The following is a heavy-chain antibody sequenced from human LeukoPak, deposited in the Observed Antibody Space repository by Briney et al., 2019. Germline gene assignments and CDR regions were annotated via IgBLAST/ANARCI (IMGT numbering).Heavy chain of an antibody. D-gene: IGHD6-6*01. CDR3: ARDLGSSSPSGV. Sequence: SGTLSLTCAVSGGSISSNNWRTWVRQSPGKGLEWIGEIYHSGTTNYNPSLKSRATISVDKTKNQLSLKLSSVTAADTAVYYCARDLGSSSPSGVWGKGTTVTVSS. CDR1: GGSISSNNW. J-gene: IGHJ6*04. V-gene: IGHV4-4*02. CDR2: IYHSGTT.